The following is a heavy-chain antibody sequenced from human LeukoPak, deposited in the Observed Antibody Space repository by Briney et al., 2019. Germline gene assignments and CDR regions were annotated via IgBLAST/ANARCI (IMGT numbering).Heavy chain of an antibody. D-gene: IGHD1-26*01. V-gene: IGHV1-18*01. CDR2: ISAYNGNT. Sequence: GASVKVSCKASGSTFTSYGISWVRQAPGQGLEWMGWISAYNGNTNYSQNLQGRVTMTTDTSTSTAYLELRSLRSDDTAVYYCALSGSYAPFDYWGQGTLVTVSS. CDR3: ALSGSYAPFDY. J-gene: IGHJ4*02. CDR1: GSTFTSYG.